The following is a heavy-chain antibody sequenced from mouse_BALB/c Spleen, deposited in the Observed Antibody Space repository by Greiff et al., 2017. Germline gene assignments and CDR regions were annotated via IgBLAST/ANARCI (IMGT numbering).Heavy chain of an antibody. CDR1: GFSLTGYG. Sequence: QVQLQQSGPGLVAPSQSLSITCTVSGFSLTGYGVNWVRQPPGKGLEWLGMIWGDGSTDYNAATKSRLSIIKENSKSQVFFKMNSLQTDDKARYYCARDRRYYGLDYWGQGTTLTVSS. CDR3: ARDRRYYGLDY. J-gene: IGHJ2*01. V-gene: IGHV2-6-7*01. D-gene: IGHD1-1*01. CDR2: IWGDGST.